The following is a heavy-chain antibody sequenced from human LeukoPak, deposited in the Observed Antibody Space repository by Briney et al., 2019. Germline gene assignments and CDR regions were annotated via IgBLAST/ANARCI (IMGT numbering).Heavy chain of an antibody. CDR2: INPNSGGT. Sequence: ASVKVSCKASGYTFTGYYMHWVRQAPGQGLEWTGWINPNSGGTNYAQKFQGRVTMTRDTSISTAYMELSRLGSDDTAVYYCARDLGDEYSSSWYAPYYFDYWGQGTLVTVSS. CDR1: GYTFTGYY. J-gene: IGHJ4*02. CDR3: ARDLGDEYSSSWYAPYYFDY. V-gene: IGHV1-2*02. D-gene: IGHD6-13*01.